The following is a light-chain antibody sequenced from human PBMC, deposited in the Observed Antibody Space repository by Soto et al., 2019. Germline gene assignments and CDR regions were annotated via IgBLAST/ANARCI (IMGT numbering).Light chain of an antibody. CDR1: QSVLYSSHTKNC. CDR3: QQCYSSPYT. J-gene: IGKJ2*01. CDR2: WAS. Sequence: DIVMTQSPDSLGVSLGERVTINCKSSQSVLYSSHTKNCLVWYQPKPGLPPTELIYWASNRESGVPDRFSGSGSVTDFTLTISSLQAEDVAVYYCQQCYSSPYTFGQGTKLEIK. V-gene: IGKV4-1*01.